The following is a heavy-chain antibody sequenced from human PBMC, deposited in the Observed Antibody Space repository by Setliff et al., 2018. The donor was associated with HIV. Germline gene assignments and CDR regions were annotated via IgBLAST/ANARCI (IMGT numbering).Heavy chain of an antibody. Sequence: PSETLSLTCTVSGASISSSGYYWGWIRQPPGKGLEWIGTIYYSGSTYYNPSLKSRVTISVDTSKNQFSLKLYSVTAADTAVYYCATSRVVVLRFDPWGQGTLVTAPQ. CDR1: GASISSSGYY. CDR3: ATSRVVVLRFDP. V-gene: IGHV4-39*07. D-gene: IGHD3-22*01. CDR2: IYYSGST. J-gene: IGHJ5*02.